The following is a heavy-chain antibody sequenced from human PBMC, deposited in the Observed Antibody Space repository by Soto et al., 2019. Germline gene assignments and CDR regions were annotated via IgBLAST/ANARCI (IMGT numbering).Heavy chain of an antibody. Sequence: PGESLKISCKGSGYSFTSYWIGWVRQMPGKGLEWMGIIYPGDSDTRYSPSFQGQVTISADKSISTAYLQWSSLKASGTAMYYCARTSSQTYYDFWSGYSLYYGMDVWGQGTTVTVSS. D-gene: IGHD3-3*01. CDR1: GYSFTSYW. CDR2: IYPGDSDT. J-gene: IGHJ6*02. CDR3: ARTSSQTYYDFWSGYSLYYGMDV. V-gene: IGHV5-51*01.